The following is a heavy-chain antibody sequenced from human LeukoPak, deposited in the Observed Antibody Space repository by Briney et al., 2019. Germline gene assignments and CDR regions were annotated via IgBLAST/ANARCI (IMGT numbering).Heavy chain of an antibody. CDR1: GGSFSGYY. Sequence: SETLSLTCAVYGGSFSGYYWGWIRQSPGKGLEWIGSVHYSGGSYYSPSLKSRVTISLNTSKNQFSLKLSSVTAADTAVYYCARVTPAGAWLGYFDYWGQGTLVTVSS. CDR2: VHYSGGS. D-gene: IGHD6-19*01. J-gene: IGHJ4*02. V-gene: IGHV4-34*01. CDR3: ARVTPAGAWLGYFDY.